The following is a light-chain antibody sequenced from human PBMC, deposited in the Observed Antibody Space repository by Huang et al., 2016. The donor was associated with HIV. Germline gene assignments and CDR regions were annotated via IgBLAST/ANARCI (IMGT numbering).Light chain of an antibody. V-gene: IGKV3-15*01. Sequence: EIVMTQSPATLSVSPGERATLSCRASQNIGGSLAWYQKKPGQAPRLRIYEASTRAPGIPARFSGSESGTDFTLTISSLQSEDFAVYYCQQYNDWSAVTFGGGTKVEI. CDR3: QQYNDWSAVT. CDR2: EAS. J-gene: IGKJ4*01. CDR1: QNIGGS.